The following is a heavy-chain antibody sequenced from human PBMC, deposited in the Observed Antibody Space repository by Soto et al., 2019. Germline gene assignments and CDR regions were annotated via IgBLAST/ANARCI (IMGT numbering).Heavy chain of an antibody. CDR1: GFSFDSYV. Sequence: EVYLLESGGDLVQPGGSLRLSCAASGFSFDSYVMNWVRQAPGKGLEWVSSISPSGGGANYADSVKGRFTISRDNSKKTLSLQMNSLRAEDTAVYYCAKDLEQLTWGLHRDGLDVWGQGPTVTVSS. J-gene: IGHJ6*02. CDR3: AKDLEQLTWGLHRDGLDV. D-gene: IGHD1-1*01. V-gene: IGHV3-23*01. CDR2: ISPSGGGA.